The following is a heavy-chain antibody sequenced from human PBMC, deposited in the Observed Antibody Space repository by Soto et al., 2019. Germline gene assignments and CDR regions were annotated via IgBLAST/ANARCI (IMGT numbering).Heavy chain of an antibody. V-gene: IGHV4-39*01. J-gene: IGHJ4*02. Sequence: QLQLQESGPGLVKPSETLSLTCTVSGGSIRSSSYYWDWIRQPPGKGLEWIGSIFYSGSTYYNPSLTSRVTISVDTSKNQFSLKLSSVTAADTAVYYCARRGGATIMDYWGQGTLVTVSS. D-gene: IGHD5-12*01. CDR3: ARRGGATIMDY. CDR1: GGSIRSSSYY. CDR2: IFYSGST.